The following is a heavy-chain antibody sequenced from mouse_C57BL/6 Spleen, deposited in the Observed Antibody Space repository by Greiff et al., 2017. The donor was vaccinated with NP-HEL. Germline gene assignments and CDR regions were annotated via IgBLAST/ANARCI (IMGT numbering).Heavy chain of an antibody. CDR1: GYTFTNYW. V-gene: IGHV1-63*01. D-gene: IGHD1-1*01. Sequence: VQLQESGAELVRPGTSVKMSCKASGYTFTNYWIGWAKQRPGHGLEWIGDIYPGGGYTNYNEKFKGKATLTADKSSSTAYMQFSSLTSEDSAIYYCARSSTVAPFDYWGQGTTLTVSS. CDR2: IYPGGGYT. CDR3: ARSSTVAPFDY. J-gene: IGHJ2*01.